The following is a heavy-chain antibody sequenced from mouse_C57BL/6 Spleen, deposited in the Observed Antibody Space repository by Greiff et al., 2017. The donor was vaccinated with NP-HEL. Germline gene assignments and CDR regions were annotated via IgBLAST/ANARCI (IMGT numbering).Heavy chain of an antibody. CDR1: GYTFTSYG. CDR3: ARSRGPYYGVTYYFDY. D-gene: IGHD1-1*01. V-gene: IGHV1-81*01. CDR2: IYPRSGNT. J-gene: IGHJ2*01. Sequence: VKLVESGAELARPGASVKLSCKASGYTFTSYGISWVKQRTGQGLEWIGEIYPRSGNTYYNEKFKGKATLTADKSSSTAYMELRSLTSEDSAVYFCARSRGPYYGVTYYFDYWGQGTTLTVSS.